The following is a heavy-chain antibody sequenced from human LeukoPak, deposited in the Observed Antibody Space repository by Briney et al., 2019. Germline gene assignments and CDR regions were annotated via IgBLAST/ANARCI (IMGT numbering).Heavy chain of an antibody. V-gene: IGHV4-39*07. J-gene: IGHJ5*02. CDR1: GGAISSGSYY. CDR2: MYYTGST. CDR3: ARLGAVLTSVNWFDP. Sequence: SETLSLTCIVSGGAISSGSYYWGWIRQPPGKGLEWIGSMYYTGSTYNSPSLKSRVTISVDTSKNQFSLKLTAVTAADTAVYYCARLGAVLTSVNWFDPWGQGTLVTVSS. D-gene: IGHD4-23*01.